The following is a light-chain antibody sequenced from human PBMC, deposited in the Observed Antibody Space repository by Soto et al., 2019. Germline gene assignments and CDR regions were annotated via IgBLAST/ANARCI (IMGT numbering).Light chain of an antibody. Sequence: VVTLSPGTLSLSPGGRATLSCRASQSVSRRLAWYQQRPGQSPRLLISGASMRASGVPVRFIGSGSGTDFTLTITRLEPEDFAVYYCQQYGVSLIPFGLGTRLEIK. CDR1: QSVSRR. V-gene: IGKV3-20*01. J-gene: IGKJ5*01. CDR3: QQYGVSLIP. CDR2: GAS.